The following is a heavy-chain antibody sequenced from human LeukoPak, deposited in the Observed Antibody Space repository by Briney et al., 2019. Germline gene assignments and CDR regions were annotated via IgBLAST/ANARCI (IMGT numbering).Heavy chain of an antibody. V-gene: IGHV4-59*01. CDR3: ARRGRNSSGWQDYL. Sequence: PSETLSLTCTVSGGSISSYYGSWIRQPPGKGLEWIANIYHTGSTNYNPSLSSRVTISIDTAKNQFSLKLTSVTAADTAVYYCARRGRNSSGWQDYLWGQGTLVTVSS. D-gene: IGHD6-25*01. CDR2: IYHTGST. J-gene: IGHJ4*02. CDR1: GGSISSYY.